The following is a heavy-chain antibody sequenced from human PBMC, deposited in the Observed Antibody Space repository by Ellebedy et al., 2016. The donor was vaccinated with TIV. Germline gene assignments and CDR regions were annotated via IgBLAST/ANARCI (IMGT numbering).Heavy chain of an antibody. D-gene: IGHD1-26*01. CDR3: AKVRRSGSYLAGGKYYFDY. CDR1: GFTFSSYW. Sequence: GGSLRLXCAASGFTFSSYWMHWVRQAPGKGLEWVSGISWHSGSTGYADSVKGRFTISRDNAKNSLYLQMNSLRAEDTALYYCAKVRRSGSYLAGGKYYFDYWGQGTLVTVSS. V-gene: IGHV3-9*01. CDR2: ISWHSGST. J-gene: IGHJ4*02.